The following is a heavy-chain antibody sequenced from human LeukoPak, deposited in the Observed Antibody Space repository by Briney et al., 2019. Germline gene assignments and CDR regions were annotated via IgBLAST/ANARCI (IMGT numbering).Heavy chain of an antibody. CDR2: IRQDGSEM. D-gene: IGHD5-24*01. CDR1: GFTFSTYW. CDR3: ANGDGFDY. V-gene: IGHV3-7*01. J-gene: IGHJ4*02. Sequence: GGSLRLSCATSGFTFSTYWTSWVRQAPGKGLEWVANIRQDGSEMYYVDSVKGRFTISRDNAKNSLYLQMNSLRAEDTAVYYCANGDGFDYWGQGTLVTVSS.